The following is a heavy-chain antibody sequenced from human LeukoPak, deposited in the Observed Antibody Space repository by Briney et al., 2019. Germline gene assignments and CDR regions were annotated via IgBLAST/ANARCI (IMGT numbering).Heavy chain of an antibody. CDR2: IGVVGDT. J-gene: IGHJ2*01. V-gene: IGHV3-13*01. CDR3: AREFCGNTPKCSGGYFFDP. CDR1: GFTFSAYD. Sequence: GGSLRLSCVVSGFTFSAYDFHWVRQTTVKALEWVSAIGVVGDTYYPGPEKGRFTISRDNGKNSLYLQMNNLRVGDTAVYYCAREFCGNTPKCSGGYFFDPWGRGVLVTVSS. D-gene: IGHD1-26*01.